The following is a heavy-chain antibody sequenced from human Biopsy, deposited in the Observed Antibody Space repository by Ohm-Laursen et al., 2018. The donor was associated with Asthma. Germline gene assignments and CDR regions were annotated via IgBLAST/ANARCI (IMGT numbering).Heavy chain of an antibody. CDR1: GGSVSSGSYY. D-gene: IGHD2-15*01. J-gene: IGHJ2*01. V-gene: IGHV4-61*01. CDR2: ISYSGST. CDR3: AKVPATLRYFDL. Sequence: GTLSLTCTVSGGSVSSGSYYWSWIRQPPGKGLAWVSYISYSGSTDYNPSLKSRLTISMDTSKNQFSLKLSSVTAADTAVYYCAKVPATLRYFDLWGRGTLVTVSS.